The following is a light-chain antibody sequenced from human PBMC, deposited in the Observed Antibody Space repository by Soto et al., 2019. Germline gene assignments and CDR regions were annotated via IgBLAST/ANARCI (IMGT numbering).Light chain of an antibody. CDR2: DVN. CDR1: NIDIGGYNY. V-gene: IGLV2-14*03. Sequence: QSALTQPASVSGSPGQSSTIACTGTNIDIGGYNYVSWYQQHPCKAPKLLIYDVNNRPSGLSNRFSGSKSGNTASLTISGLQAEDEADYYCISYTSSKTLIFGGGTKVTVL. J-gene: IGLJ2*01. CDR3: ISYTSSKTLI.